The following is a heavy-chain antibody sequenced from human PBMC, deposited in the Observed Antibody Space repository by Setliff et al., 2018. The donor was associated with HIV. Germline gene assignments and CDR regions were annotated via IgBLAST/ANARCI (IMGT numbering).Heavy chain of an antibody. CDR2: VNTDGSSK. J-gene: IGHJ4*02. V-gene: IGHV3-74*01. Sequence: GGSLRLSCAASGFTFDRFWMHWVRQAPGKGLVWVSRVNTDGSSKTYADSVKDRFTISRDNAKNTLYLQMNSLRAEDTGVYYCHSGYDTEEQSYFDYWGQGALVTVSS. CDR3: HSGYDTEEQSYFDY. CDR1: GFTFDRFW. D-gene: IGHD5-12*01.